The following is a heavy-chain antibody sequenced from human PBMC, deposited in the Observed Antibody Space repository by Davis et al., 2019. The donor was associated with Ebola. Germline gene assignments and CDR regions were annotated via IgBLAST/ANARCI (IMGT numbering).Heavy chain of an antibody. Sequence: GGSLRLSCAASGFTFDEYAMHWVRQGPGKGLEWVSGISWNSGSIGYADSVKGRFTISRDNAKNSLYLQMNSLRAEDTAVYYCAREGYCSGGSCYYFDYWGQGTLVTVSS. J-gene: IGHJ4*02. CDR1: GFTFDEYA. V-gene: IGHV3-9*01. CDR2: ISWNSGSI. D-gene: IGHD2-15*01. CDR3: AREGYCSGGSCYYFDY.